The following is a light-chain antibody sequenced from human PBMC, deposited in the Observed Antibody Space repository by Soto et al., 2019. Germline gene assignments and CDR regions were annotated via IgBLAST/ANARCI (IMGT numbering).Light chain of an antibody. Sequence: QAVVTQPPSVSGAPGQRVTISCTGSSSNIGAPYDVNWYQHLPGTAPKLLIYGNNNRPSGVPDRFSGSKSGTSASLAITGLQAEDEADYFCQSFDSSLSVVVFGGGTKVTVL. CDR1: SSNIGAPYD. CDR3: QSFDSSLSVVV. V-gene: IGLV1-40*01. CDR2: GNN. J-gene: IGLJ2*01.